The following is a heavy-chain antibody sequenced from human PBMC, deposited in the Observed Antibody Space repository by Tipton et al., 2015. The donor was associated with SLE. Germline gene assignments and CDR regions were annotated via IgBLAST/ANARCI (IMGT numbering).Heavy chain of an antibody. CDR3: SRDQHAAATDY. V-gene: IGHV3-74*01. J-gene: IGHJ4*02. Sequence: SLRLSCAASGFPFSNYWMHWVRQAPGKGLVWVARLNGDGTISSHADSVKGRFTISRDNAKDTVYLQMNSLRAEDTAVYYCSRDQHAAATDYWGQGTLVTVSS. D-gene: IGHD6-13*01. CDR2: LNGDGTIS. CDR1: GFPFSNYW.